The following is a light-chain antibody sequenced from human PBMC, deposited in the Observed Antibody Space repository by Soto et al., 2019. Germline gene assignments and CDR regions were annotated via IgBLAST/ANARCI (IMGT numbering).Light chain of an antibody. Sequence: QSVLTQPASVSGSPGQSITISCTGTSSDVGGYNYVSWYQQYPGKAPKLMIYEVSNRPSGVSNRFSGSKSGNTASLTISGLQTEDEADYYCSSYTSSNTLLFGGGTKLTVL. CDR2: EVS. V-gene: IGLV2-14*01. CDR1: SSDVGGYNY. J-gene: IGLJ2*01. CDR3: SSYTSSNTLL.